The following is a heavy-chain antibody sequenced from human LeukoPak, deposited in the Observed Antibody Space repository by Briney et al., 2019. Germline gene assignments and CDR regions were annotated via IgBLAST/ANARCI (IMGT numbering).Heavy chain of an antibody. CDR1: GFTVSSIH. J-gene: IGHJ4*02. Sequence: GGSLRLSCAASGFTVSSIHMVWVRQAPGKGQEWVSVTYTGGNSYYGDSVKGRFTISRDNSKNTLYLQMNSLRAEDTAVYYCAKTRPLDSSSWSHGDYWGQGTLVTVSS. V-gene: IGHV3-53*01. CDR3: AKTRPLDSSSWSHGDY. CDR2: TYTGGNS. D-gene: IGHD6-13*01.